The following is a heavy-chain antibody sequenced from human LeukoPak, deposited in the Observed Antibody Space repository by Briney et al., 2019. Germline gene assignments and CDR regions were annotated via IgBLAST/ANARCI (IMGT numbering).Heavy chain of an antibody. D-gene: IGHD2-15*01. J-gene: IGHJ4*02. CDR3: ARAPYCSGGSCYWRFDY. Sequence: SETLSLTCAVSGGSISSSNWWTWVRQPPGKGLEWIGEVYHSGSSNYNPSLKSRVTISVDKSKNQFSLKLNSVTAADTAVYYCARAPYCSGGSCYWRFDYWGQGTLVTVSS. V-gene: IGHV4-4*02. CDR1: GGSISSSNW. CDR2: VYHSGSS.